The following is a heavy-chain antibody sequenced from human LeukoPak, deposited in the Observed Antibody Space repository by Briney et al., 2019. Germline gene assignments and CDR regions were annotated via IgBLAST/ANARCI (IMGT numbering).Heavy chain of an antibody. CDR1: GGSFSGYY. CDR2: INHSGST. V-gene: IGHV4-34*01. Sequence: SETLSLTCAVYGGSFSGYYWSWIRQLPGKGLEWIGEINHSGSTNYNPSLKSRVTISVDTSKNQFSLKLSSVTAADTAVYYCARANYGDYVGVKDYDYWGQGTLVTVSS. D-gene: IGHD4-17*01. CDR3: ARANYGDYVGVKDYDY. J-gene: IGHJ4*02.